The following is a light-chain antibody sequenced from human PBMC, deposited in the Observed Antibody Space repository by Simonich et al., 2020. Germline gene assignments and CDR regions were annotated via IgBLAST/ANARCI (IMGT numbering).Light chain of an antibody. CDR3: GADHGSGSNFVKV. CDR2: VGTGGMWG. CDR1: SGYSNYK. V-gene: IGLV9-49*01. J-gene: IGLJ3*02. Sequence: QPVLTQPPSASASLGASVTLTCTLSSGYSNYKVDWYQQRPGKGPRFVMRVGTGGMWGSKGDGFPDRFSVLGSGLNRYLTIKNIQEEDASDYHCGADHGSGSNFVKVFGGGTKLTVL.